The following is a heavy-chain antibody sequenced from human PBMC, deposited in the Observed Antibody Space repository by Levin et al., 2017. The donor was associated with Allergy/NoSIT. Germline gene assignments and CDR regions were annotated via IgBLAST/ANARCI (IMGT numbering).Heavy chain of an antibody. CDR2: IYSGGRT. J-gene: IGHJ4*02. D-gene: IGHD1-1*01. V-gene: IGHV3-53*01. CDR3: ARVSVVAGTYYFDY. CDR1: GFTVSSNY. Sequence: GGSLRLSCAASGFTVSSNYMSWVRQAPGKGLEWVSVIYSGGRTYYADSVKGRFTISRDNSKNTLYLQMNSLRAEDTAVYYCARVSVVAGTYYFDYWGQGTLVTVSS.